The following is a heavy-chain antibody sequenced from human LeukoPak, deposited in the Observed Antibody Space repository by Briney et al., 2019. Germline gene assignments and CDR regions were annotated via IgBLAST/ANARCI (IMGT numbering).Heavy chain of an antibody. CDR3: ARMRDGYNSYDAFDI. V-gene: IGHV4-39*01. CDR1: GCSISSSSYY. J-gene: IGHJ3*02. D-gene: IGHD5-24*01. CDR2: IYYSGST. Sequence: SETLSLTCTVSGCSISSSSYYWGWIRQPPGKGLEWIGSIYYSGSTYYNPSLKSRVTISVDTSKNQFSLKLSSVTAADTAVYYCARMRDGYNSYDAFDIWGQGTMVTVSS.